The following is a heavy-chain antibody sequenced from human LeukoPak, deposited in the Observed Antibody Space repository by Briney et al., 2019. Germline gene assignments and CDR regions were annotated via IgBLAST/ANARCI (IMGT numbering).Heavy chain of an antibody. Sequence: PGGSLRLSCAASGFTFSIRGFHWVRQAPGKGLEWVAFISNDEKSIYYADSVKGRFTISRDNSRSTLYLQLNSLRAEDTAVYHCARGLSRREYFDHWGQGTLVTV. J-gene: IGHJ1*01. CDR2: ISNDEKSI. D-gene: IGHD2-2*01. CDR3: ARGLSRREYFDH. CDR1: GFTFSIRG. V-gene: IGHV3-30*02.